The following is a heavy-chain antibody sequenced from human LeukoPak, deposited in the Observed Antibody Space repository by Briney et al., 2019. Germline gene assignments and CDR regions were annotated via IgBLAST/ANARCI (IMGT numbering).Heavy chain of an antibody. CDR1: GDSISSSSYY. J-gene: IGHJ4*02. D-gene: IGHD4-17*01. Sequence: PSETLSLTCTVSGDSISSSSYYWDWIRQPPGKGLEWIGSTFYSGSTYYNPSLKSRVTISVDTSKNQFSLKLSSVTAADTAVYYCARGLDYVEGHYFDYWGQGTLVTVSS. CDR3: ARGLDYVEGHYFDY. CDR2: TFYSGST. V-gene: IGHV4-39*07.